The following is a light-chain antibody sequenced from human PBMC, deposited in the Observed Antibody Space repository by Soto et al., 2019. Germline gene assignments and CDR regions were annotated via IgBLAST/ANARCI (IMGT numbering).Light chain of an antibody. V-gene: IGLV4-69*01. Sequence: QLVLTQSPSASASLGASVKLTCTLSSGHNNYAIAWHQQQPDKGPRYLMKLNSDGSHSKGDGIPDRFSGSSSGTERHLTISSLQSEDEADYYCQTWGTAIHDVVFGGGTKLTVL. CDR2: LNSDGSH. J-gene: IGLJ2*01. CDR1: SGHNNYA. CDR3: QTWGTAIHDVV.